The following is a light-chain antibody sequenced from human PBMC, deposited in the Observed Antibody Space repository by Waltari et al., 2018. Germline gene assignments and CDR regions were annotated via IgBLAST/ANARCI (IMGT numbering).Light chain of an antibody. CDR2: EVN. Sequence: QSALTQPPSASGSPGQSVTISCTGTSSDVGAYDHVSWYQQHPHKAPKLLSYEVNRGASGVPDGFSGSKSGNTASLTVSGLQADDEAHYYCVSHGGANNFWVFGGGTMLTVL. CDR3: VSHGGANNFWV. V-gene: IGLV2-8*01. J-gene: IGLJ3*02. CDR1: SSDVGAYDH.